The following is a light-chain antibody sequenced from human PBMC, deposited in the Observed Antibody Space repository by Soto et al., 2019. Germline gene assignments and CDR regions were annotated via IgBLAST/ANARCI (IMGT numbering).Light chain of an antibody. V-gene: IGKV3-20*01. CDR2: GAT. CDR1: QSVSSY. J-gene: IGKJ1*01. CDR3: HQYSGSPRT. Sequence: EIVLTQSPATLSLSPGERATLSCRASQSVSSYLAWYQQKPGQAPRLLIYGATSRATGIPDRFSGSGSGTDFTLTIDRLEPEDFAVYYCHQYSGSPRTFGQGTKVEIK.